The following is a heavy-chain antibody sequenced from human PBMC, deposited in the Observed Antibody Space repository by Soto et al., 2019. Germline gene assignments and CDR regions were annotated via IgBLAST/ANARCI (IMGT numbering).Heavy chain of an antibody. Sequence: SETLSLTCAVSGYSISSGYYWGWIWQPPGKGLEWIGSIYHSGSTYYNPSLKGRVTISVDTSKNQFSLKLSSVAAADTAVYYCARVGMVATALARGVDYWGQGTLVTVSS. CDR3: ARVGMVATALARGVDY. J-gene: IGHJ4*02. CDR2: IYHSGST. V-gene: IGHV4-38-2*01. CDR1: GYSISSGYY. D-gene: IGHD5-12*01.